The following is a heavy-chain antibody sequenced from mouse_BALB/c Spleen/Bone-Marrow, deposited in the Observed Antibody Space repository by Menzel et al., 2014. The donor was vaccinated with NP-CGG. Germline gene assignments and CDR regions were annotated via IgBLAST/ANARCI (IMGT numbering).Heavy chain of an antibody. V-gene: IGHV2-9*02. D-gene: IGHD2-4*01. CDR3: ARDYDYVSWFAY. Sequence: VKVVDSGPGLVAPSQSLSITCTVPGFSLTSYGVHWVRQPPGKGLEWLGVIWADGSTNYNSALMSRLSISKDNSKSQVFLKMNSLQTDDTAMYYCARDYDYVSWFAYWGQGTLVTVSA. CDR1: GFSLTSYG. CDR2: IWADGST. J-gene: IGHJ3*01.